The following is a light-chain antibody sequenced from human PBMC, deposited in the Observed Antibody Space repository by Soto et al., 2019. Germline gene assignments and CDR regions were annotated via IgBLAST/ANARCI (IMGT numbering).Light chain of an antibody. CDR3: QQYNDWPPIT. Sequence: EIMMTQSPATLSVSPGERATLSCRASQSVCKNLAWYQQKPGQTPRLLIFYASTRATGIPARFSGSGSGTEFTLTISSLQSEDFALYYCQQYNDWPPITFGQGTRLEIK. V-gene: IGKV3-15*01. CDR2: YAS. J-gene: IGKJ5*01. CDR1: QSVCKN.